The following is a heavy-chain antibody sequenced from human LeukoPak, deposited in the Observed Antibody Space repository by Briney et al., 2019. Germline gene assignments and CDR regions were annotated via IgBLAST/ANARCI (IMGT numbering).Heavy chain of an antibody. V-gene: IGHV3-23*01. Sequence: GGSLRLSCAASGFTFSSYAMSWVRQAPGKGLEWVSAISGSGGSTYYADSVKGRFTISRDNSKNTLYLQMNSLRAKDTAVYYCAKPAYYDYVWGSYLVNWGQGTLVTVSS. J-gene: IGHJ4*02. CDR1: GFTFSSYA. CDR2: ISGSGGST. D-gene: IGHD3-16*02. CDR3: AKPAYYDYVWGSYLVN.